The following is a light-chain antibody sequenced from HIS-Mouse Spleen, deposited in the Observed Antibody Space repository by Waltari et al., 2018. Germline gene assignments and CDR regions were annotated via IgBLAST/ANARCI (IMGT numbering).Light chain of an antibody. CDR1: SSDGGCYNY. CDR2: DVR. J-gene: IGLJ2*01. V-gene: IGLV2-14*03. CDR3: SSYTSSSTEV. Sequence: QSALTQPASVSGSPGQSITIPCTGTSSDGGCYNYVSWYQQHPGKAPKLMIYDVRNRPSGVSNRFSGSKSGNTASLTISGLQAEDEADYYCSSYTSSSTEVFGGGTKLTVL.